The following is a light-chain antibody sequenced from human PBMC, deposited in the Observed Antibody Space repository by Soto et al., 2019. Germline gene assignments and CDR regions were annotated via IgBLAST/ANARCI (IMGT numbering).Light chain of an antibody. CDR1: QTISSW. CDR2: KAS. CDR3: QHYNSYSEA. J-gene: IGKJ1*01. V-gene: IGKV1-5*03. Sequence: IQMTQSPSTLSGSVGRRATLTCRASQTISSWLAWYQQKKGKAPKLLIYKASTLKSGVPSRFSGSGYGTEFNLTISSLQTDDFATYYCQHYNSYSEAFGQGTKVDIK.